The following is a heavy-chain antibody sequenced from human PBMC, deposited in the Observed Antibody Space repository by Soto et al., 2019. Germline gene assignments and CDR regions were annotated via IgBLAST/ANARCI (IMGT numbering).Heavy chain of an antibody. Sequence: QDQLVQSGAEVKKPGSSVKVSCKASGGTFSSHTFSWVRQATGQGLEWMGRIIPALGTATYAQKFQGRVTIPADESATTVYLELNSLRSEDTAVYYCARPDFGDYRYFDLWGRGTLVTVSS. V-gene: IGHV1-69*08. CDR2: IIPALGTA. J-gene: IGHJ2*01. D-gene: IGHD4-17*01. CDR1: GGTFSSHT. CDR3: ARPDFGDYRYFDL.